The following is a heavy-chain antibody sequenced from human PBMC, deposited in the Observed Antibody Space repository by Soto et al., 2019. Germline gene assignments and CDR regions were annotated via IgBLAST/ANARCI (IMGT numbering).Heavy chain of an antibody. CDR2: IYNSGVT. D-gene: IGHD6-13*01. V-gene: IGHV4-39*01. Sequence: PXETLDLTCTVSSGSISTGSTDDCGWMRQPPGKGLEWIGNIYNSGVTFYNPSLETRVTISIDTSKNRFSLKLSSVTAADTAVYYCARHVWSIAAALNWIDPWGQGALVTVSS. CDR3: ARHVWSIAAALNWIDP. CDR1: SGSISTGSTDD. J-gene: IGHJ5*02.